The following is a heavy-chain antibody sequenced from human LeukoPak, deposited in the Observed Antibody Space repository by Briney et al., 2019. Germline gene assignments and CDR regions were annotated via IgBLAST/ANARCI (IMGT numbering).Heavy chain of an antibody. J-gene: IGHJ4*02. CDR1: GFTFSNYA. CDR2: ISGSGGRT. D-gene: IGHD5-12*01. Sequence: GGSLRLSCAASGFTFSNYAMSWVRQAPGKGLEWVSVISGSGGRTYYADSVKGRFTISRDNSKNTLYLQMNSLRVEDTAVYYCAKAVATLGYHFDYWGQGILVTVSS. V-gene: IGHV3-23*01. CDR3: AKAVATLGYHFDY.